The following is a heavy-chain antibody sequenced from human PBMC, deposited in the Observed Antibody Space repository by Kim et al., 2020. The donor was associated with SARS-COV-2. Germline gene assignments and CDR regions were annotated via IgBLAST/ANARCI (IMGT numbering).Heavy chain of an antibody. CDR2: IIPIFGTA. Sequence: SVKVSCKASGGTFSSYAISWVRQAPGQGLEWMGGIIPIFGTANYAQKFQGRVTITADESTSTAYMELSSLRSEDTAVYYCAGDWFGEPLMDVWGQGTTVTVSS. J-gene: IGHJ6*02. V-gene: IGHV1-69*13. CDR1: GGTFSSYA. CDR3: AGDWFGEPLMDV. D-gene: IGHD3-10*01.